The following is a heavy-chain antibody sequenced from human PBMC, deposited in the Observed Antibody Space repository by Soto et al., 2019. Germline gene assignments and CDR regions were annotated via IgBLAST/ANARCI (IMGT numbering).Heavy chain of an antibody. CDR2: IYSGGAT. J-gene: IGHJ4*02. D-gene: IGHD4-17*01. CDR3: AGHAPYGDIPFDL. V-gene: IGHV4-39*01. CDR1: GGSISGSISY. Sequence: QLQLQESGPRLVKPSETLSLTCTVSGGSISGSISYWGWIRQPPEKGLEWIGSIYSGGATSYSPSLKTRVNLSVATSKNQFSLNLTSATAADTAVDFCAGHAPYGDIPFDLWGQGALVTVSS.